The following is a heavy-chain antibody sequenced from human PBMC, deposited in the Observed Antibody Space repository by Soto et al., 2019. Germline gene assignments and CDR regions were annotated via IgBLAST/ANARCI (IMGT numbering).Heavy chain of an antibody. V-gene: IGHV3-11*01. CDR2: ISSSGSTI. Sequence: GGSLRLSCAASGFTFSDYYMSWIRQAPGKGLEWVSYISSSGSTIYYADSVKGRFTISRDNAKNSLYLQMNSLRAEDTAVYYCARDPEYYYFWGEGSNPQPWYFDLWGRGTLVTVSS. CDR1: GFTFSDYY. CDR3: ARDPEYYYFWGEGSNPQPWYFDL. D-gene: IGHD3-3*01. J-gene: IGHJ2*01.